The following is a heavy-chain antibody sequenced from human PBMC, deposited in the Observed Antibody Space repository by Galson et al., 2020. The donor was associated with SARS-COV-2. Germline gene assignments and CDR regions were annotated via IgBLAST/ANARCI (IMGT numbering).Heavy chain of an antibody. CDR3: ATDKEVFYDC. Sequence: ASEKVSCQPSGSSLPNHGISWLRQAPGQGPEWVGWVSGDNRNTNYGQNFQGRVTMTTDTAKSIAYMELRSLRSDDTAVYYCATDKEVFYDCWGQGTLVTVSS. J-gene: IGHJ4*02. V-gene: IGHV1-18*04. CDR2: VSGDNRNT. CDR1: GSSLPNHG.